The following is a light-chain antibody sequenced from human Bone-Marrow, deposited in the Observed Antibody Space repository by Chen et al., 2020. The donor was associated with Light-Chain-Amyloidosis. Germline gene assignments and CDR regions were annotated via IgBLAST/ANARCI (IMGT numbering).Light chain of an antibody. CDR2: DDS. CDR1: NIGSTS. V-gene: IGLV3-21*02. CDR3: QVWDRSSDRPV. Sequence: YVLTHPSSVSVAPGQPATIACGGNNIGSTSVHWYQQTPVQAPLLVVYDDSDRPSGIPERLSGSNSGNTATLTISRVEAGDEADYYCQVWDRSSDRPVFGGGTKLTVL. J-gene: IGLJ3*02.